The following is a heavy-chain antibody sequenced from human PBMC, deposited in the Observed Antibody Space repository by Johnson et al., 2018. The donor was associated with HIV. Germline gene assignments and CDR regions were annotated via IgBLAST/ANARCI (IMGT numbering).Heavy chain of an antibody. Sequence: VQLVESGGGLVQPGGSLRLSCVVSGFTFSDYYMSWIRQAPGKGLEWVSYISSSGNTMYYADSVKGRFTISRDNAKNSLYLQMNSLRAEDTAVYYCARGGLIAAAAIDDAFDVWGQGTLVTVSS. CDR2: ISSSGNTM. CDR3: ARGGLIAAAAIDDAFDV. J-gene: IGHJ3*01. V-gene: IGHV3-11*04. D-gene: IGHD6-13*01. CDR1: GFTFSDYY.